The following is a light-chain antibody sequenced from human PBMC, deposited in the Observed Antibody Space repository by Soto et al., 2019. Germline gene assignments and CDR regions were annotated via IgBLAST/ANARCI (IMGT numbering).Light chain of an antibody. CDR1: QSVSNNF. CDR2: GAS. CDR3: QQYGSSAYT. Sequence: EIELTQSPGTLSLSPGERATLSCRASQSVSNNFLAWYQQNLGQPPRLLIYGASSRATGIPDRFSGSGSGTDFTLTIRRLEPEDFAVYYCQQYGSSAYTFGQGTKLEIK. V-gene: IGKV3-20*01. J-gene: IGKJ2*01.